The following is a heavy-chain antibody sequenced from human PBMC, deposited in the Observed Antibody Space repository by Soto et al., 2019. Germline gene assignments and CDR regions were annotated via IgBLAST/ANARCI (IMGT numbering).Heavy chain of an antibody. CDR2: ISGRDGST. Sequence: EVQLLESGGGLVQPGGSLRLSCAASGFSFDRYAMNWVRQAPGKGLEWVSTISGRDGSTYYADSVKGRFTTSRDNSKNTLFLQLNSLRAEDTAVYYCAKDRRYNWNDDSHRFYYYMDVWGKGTRISVSS. CDR1: GFSFDRYA. CDR3: AKDRRYNWNDDSHRFYYYMDV. D-gene: IGHD1-20*01. V-gene: IGHV3-23*01. J-gene: IGHJ6*03.